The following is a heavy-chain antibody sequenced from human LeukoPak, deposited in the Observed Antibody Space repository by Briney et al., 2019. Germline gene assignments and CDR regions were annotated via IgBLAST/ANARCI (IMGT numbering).Heavy chain of an antibody. D-gene: IGHD2-2*01. CDR3: ARADIVVVPAAPYFDY. CDR2: VNPSGGST. J-gene: IGHJ4*02. V-gene: IGHV1-46*01. Sequence: ASVKVSCKASGYTFTSYYMHWVRQAPGQGLEWMGIVNPSGGSTSYAQKFQGRVTMTRDTSTSTVYMELSSLRSEDTAVYYCARADIVVVPAAPYFDYWGQGTLVTVSS. CDR1: GYTFTSYY.